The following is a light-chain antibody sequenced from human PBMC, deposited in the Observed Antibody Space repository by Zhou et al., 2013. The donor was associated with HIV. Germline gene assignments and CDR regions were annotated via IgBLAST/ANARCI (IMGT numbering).Light chain of an antibody. J-gene: IGKJ5*01. V-gene: IGKV1-5*03. CDR3: QQYSTHPIT. Sequence: DMEMTQSPSSVSASVGDRVTITCRASQGISSYLAWYQQKPGTAPKLLIYKATTLEGDVLSRFSGSGSGTEFTLTVSRLQPDDSATYYCQQYSTHPITFGQGTRLEI. CDR2: KAT. CDR1: QGISSY.